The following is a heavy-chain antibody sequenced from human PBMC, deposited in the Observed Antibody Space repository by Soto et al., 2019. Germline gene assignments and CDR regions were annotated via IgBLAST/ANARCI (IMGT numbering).Heavy chain of an antibody. Sequence: TLSLTCTVSGGFVNSDTHSWSWIRQTPGKRLEWIGFIYSGGSTKNPSLRSRVTMSVDTSKNQFSLKLRSVIVADTAVYHCARFVRSCSATTCSTRADVWGQGITVTVSS. D-gene: IGHD2-2*01. CDR3: ARFVRSCSATTCSTRADV. CDR1: GGFVNSDTHS. J-gene: IGHJ6*02. V-gene: IGHV4-61*01. CDR2: IYSGGST.